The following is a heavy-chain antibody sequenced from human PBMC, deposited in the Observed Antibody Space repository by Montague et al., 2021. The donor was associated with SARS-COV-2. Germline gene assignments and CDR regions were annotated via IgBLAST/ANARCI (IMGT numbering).Heavy chain of an antibody. CDR1: GGSFSGYH. Sequence: ETLSLTCAVYGGSFSGYHWSWIRQPPGKGLEWIGEINHSGSTNYNPSLKSRATISVDTSKNQFSLKLSSVTAADTAVYYCARGGRQWLVIDPRYYFDYWGQGTLVTVSS. CDR2: INHSGST. CDR3: ARGGRQWLVIDPRYYFDY. D-gene: IGHD6-19*01. V-gene: IGHV4-34*01. J-gene: IGHJ4*02.